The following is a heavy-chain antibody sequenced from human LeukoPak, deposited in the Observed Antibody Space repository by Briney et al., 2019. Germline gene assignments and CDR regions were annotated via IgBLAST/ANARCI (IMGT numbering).Heavy chain of an antibody. CDR1: GFTVSSND. CDR3: AGDRSYVDV. Sequence: PGGSLRLSCAASGFTVSSNDMSWVRQSPGKGLEWIGTIYYSGSTYYNPSLKSRVSMSVDTSKSQFSLRLTSVTAADTAVYFCAGDRSYVDVWGKGTTVTVSS. V-gene: IGHV4-59*04. J-gene: IGHJ6*03. D-gene: IGHD5-24*01. CDR2: IYYSGST.